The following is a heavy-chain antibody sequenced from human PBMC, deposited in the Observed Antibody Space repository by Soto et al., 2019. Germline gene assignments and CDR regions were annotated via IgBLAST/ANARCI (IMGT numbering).Heavy chain of an antibody. J-gene: IGHJ4*02. Sequence: ASVKVSCKSSGYTFTNYYIHWVRQAPGQGLEWMGIINPFGATTSYTQKFQGRVTLTSDTSTTTVYMELSSLRSEDTAAYFCARGGSWNYFDYWGQGTPVTVSS. CDR2: INPFGATT. D-gene: IGHD6-13*01. CDR1: GYTFTNYY. V-gene: IGHV1-46*03. CDR3: ARGGSWNYFDY.